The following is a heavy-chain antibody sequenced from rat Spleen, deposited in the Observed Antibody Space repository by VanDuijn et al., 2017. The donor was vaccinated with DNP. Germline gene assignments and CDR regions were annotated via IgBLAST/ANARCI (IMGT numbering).Heavy chain of an antibody. J-gene: IGHJ3*01. CDR2: ITGSGGST. CDR3: ARHYYSSYIDWFAY. Sequence: EVQLVESGGDLVQPGRSLKLSCVASGFTFNNYWMAWIRQVPGKGLEWVASITGSGGSTYYRDSVKGRFTISRDNAKSTLYLQMDSLRSEDTATYYCARHYYSSYIDWFAYWGQGTLVTVSS. CDR1: GFTFNNYW. D-gene: IGHD1-2*01. V-gene: IGHV5-31*01.